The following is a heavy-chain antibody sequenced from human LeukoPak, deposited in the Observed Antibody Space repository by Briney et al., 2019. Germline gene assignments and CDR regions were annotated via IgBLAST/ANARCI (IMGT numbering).Heavy chain of an antibody. V-gene: IGHV1-24*01. D-gene: IGHD1-26*01. CDR2: FDPEDGET. CDR1: GYTLTELS. J-gene: IGHJ1*01. CDR3: ATDRVVGATVRYFQH. Sequence: ASVKVSCKVSGYTLTELSMHWVRQAPGKGLEWMGGFDPEDGETIYAQKFQGRVTMTEDTSTDTAYMELSSLRSEDTAAYYCATDRVVGATVRYFQHWGQGTLVTVSS.